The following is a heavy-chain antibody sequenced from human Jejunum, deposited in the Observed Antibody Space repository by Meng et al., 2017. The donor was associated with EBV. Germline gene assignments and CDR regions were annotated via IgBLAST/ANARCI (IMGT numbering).Heavy chain of an antibody. V-gene: IGHV3-21*02. CDR3: VRDSSFNVH. D-gene: IGHD3-16*02. CDR1: GLTFSSYS. J-gene: IGHJ4*02. Sequence: EVQLVESGXXLVKPGGSLRLSCAASGLTFSSYSMNWVRQAPGKGLEWVSYISSGSSFIYYADSVKGRFTISRDDAKNSLSLQMNNLGADDTAVYYCVRDSSFNVHWGQGTLVTVSS. CDR2: ISSGSSFI.